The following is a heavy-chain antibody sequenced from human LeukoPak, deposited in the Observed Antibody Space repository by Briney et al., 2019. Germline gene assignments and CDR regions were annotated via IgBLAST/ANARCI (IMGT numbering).Heavy chain of an antibody. D-gene: IGHD2-8*01. J-gene: IGHJ4*02. Sequence: ASVKISCKASGYTFIHYHMHWVRQAPGKALECMGRVDPEDGRTIYAERFRDKVTITADRSTDTVYLEVTRLNSDDTAVYFCATVAMLSTAFYFDHWGQGTLVTVSS. V-gene: IGHV1-69-2*01. CDR3: ATVAMLSTAFYFDH. CDR2: VDPEDGRT. CDR1: GYTFIHYH.